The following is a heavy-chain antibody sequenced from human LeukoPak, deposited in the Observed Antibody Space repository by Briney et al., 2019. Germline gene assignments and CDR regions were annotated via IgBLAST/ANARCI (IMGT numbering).Heavy chain of an antibody. CDR3: ARVVGTYYFDSSGYPYYFDY. CDR1: GNSYR. V-gene: IGHV5-51*01. J-gene: IGHJ4*02. Sequence: GEPLKISCKGSGNSYRIAWVRQMPGQGLEWMGIIYPDDSETIYSPSFQGLVTISADKSISTAYLQWSSLKASDTAMYYCARVVGTYYFDSSGYPYYFDYWGQGTLVTVSS. CDR2: IYPDDSET. D-gene: IGHD3-22*01.